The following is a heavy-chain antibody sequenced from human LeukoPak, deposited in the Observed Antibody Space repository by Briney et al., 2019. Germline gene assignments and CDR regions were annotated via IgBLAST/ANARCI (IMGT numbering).Heavy chain of an antibody. CDR3: TTAPYDTFDY. Sequence: GGCLRLSCAASGDTFSSQGFHWVRQAPGKGLEWVGRIKSKSHGETTDYAAPVKGRFTISRDDSKNTLYLQMNTLKTEDTAVYYCTTAPYDTFDYWGQGTLVTVSS. D-gene: IGHD2-8*01. J-gene: IGHJ4*02. CDR1: GDTFSSQG. CDR2: IKSKSHGETT. V-gene: IGHV3-15*01.